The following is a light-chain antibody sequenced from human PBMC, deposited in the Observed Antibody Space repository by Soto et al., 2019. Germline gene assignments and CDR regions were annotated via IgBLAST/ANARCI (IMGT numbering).Light chain of an antibody. CDR3: QYTRT. V-gene: IGKV1-5*01. CDR2: DAS. J-gene: IGKJ1*01. CDR1: QSINNW. Sequence: DFQMTQSPSTLSESVGDRVTINCRASQSINNWVAWYQQKPGKAPKFLIYDASTLQRGVSSRFSGSGFGTEFSLTINSLQPDDSGSYYCQYTRTFGQGTKVEVK.